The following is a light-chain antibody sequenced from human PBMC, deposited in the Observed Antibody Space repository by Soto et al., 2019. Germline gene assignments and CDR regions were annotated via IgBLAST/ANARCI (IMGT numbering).Light chain of an antibody. J-gene: IGKJ1*01. CDR1: QDVTNW. CDR2: AAS. Sequence: DIQMTQSPSSLSASVRDRVTITFRASQDVTNWVAWYQQKPGKVPKSLIYAASTLQSGVPLRFSGSGSGTEFTLTINSLQPDDFATYYCQQYDTYWTFGQGTKVDIK. V-gene: IGKV1D-16*01. CDR3: QQYDTYWT.